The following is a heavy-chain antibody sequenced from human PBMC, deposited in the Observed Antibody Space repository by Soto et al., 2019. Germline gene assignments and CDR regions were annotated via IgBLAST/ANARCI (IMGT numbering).Heavy chain of an antibody. CDR2: INPNSGGT. V-gene: IGHV1-2*04. D-gene: IGHD3-9*01. CDR3: ARGPPSPRYIGSDAFGI. Sequence: QVQLVQSGAEVKKPGASVKVSCKASGYTFTGYYMHWVRQAPGQGLEWMGWINPNSGGTNYAQKFQGWVTMTRDTSISTAYMELSRLRSDDTAGYYCARGPPSPRYIGSDAFGIWGQGTMVTVSS. J-gene: IGHJ3*02. CDR1: GYTFTGYY.